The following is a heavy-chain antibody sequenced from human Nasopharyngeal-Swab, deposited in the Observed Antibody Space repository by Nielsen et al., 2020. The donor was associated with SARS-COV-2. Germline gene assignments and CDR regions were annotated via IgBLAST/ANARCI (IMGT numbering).Heavy chain of an antibody. CDR2: IGAYNGNT. V-gene: IGHV1-18*04. D-gene: IGHD3-3*01. J-gene: IGHJ4*02. CDR1: GYTFIYSA. CDR3: ARHGVAEDY. Sequence: ASVKVSCKSSGYTFIYSAMNWVRQARGQGLEWMGWIGAYNGNTNYAQKFQDRATMTTDTSTSTVYMELRSLRSDDTAVYYCARHGVAEDYWGQGTLVTVSS.